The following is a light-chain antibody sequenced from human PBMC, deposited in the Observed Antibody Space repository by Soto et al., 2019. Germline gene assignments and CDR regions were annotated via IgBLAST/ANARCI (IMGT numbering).Light chain of an antibody. V-gene: IGKV3-20*01. CDR3: QQYENLPT. J-gene: IGKJ5*01. Sequence: GERATLSCRASQSVSSSTLAWYQQKPGQAPRLLIYGASSRATGIPDRFSGSGSGTDFTLTISRLEPEDFAVYYCQQYENLPTFGQGTRLEIK. CDR1: QSVSSST. CDR2: GAS.